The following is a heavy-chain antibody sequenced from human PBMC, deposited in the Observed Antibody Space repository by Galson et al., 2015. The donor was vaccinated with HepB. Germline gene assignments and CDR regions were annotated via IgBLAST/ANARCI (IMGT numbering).Heavy chain of an antibody. J-gene: IGHJ4*02. D-gene: IGHD2-15*01. CDR3: ASPFCTGGSCYPLWY. CDR1: GFTFSSYW. V-gene: IGHV3-53*01. Sequence: SLRLSCAASGFTFSSYWMHWVRQGPGKGLVWVSRINSGGATYYADSVKGRFTISRDNSKNTLYLHVNNLRAEDTAVYYCASPFCTGGSCYPLWYWGQGTLVTVSS. CDR2: INSGGAT.